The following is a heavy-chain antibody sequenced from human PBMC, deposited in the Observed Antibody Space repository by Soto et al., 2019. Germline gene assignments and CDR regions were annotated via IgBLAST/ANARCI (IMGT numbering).Heavy chain of an antibody. V-gene: IGHV1-69*13. D-gene: IGHD3-10*01. Sequence: EASLKVYWKTAGGTLNTDTISWVRKANRQGLEWMGGIIPIFGTTNYAQNFQGRVTITADESTSTAYMELSSLISEDTAVYYCARVSLRGHLLGNFDYWGQGTLVTVSS. CDR3: ARVSLRGHLLGNFDY. CDR2: IIPIFGTT. J-gene: IGHJ4*02. CDR1: GGTLNTDT.